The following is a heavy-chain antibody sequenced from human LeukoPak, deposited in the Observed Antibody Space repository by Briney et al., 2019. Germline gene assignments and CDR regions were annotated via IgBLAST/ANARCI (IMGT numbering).Heavy chain of an antibody. CDR2: IHPSGML. CDR3: SRGLDSRKLGY. D-gene: IGHD3-22*01. Sequence: SETLSLTCTVSGASFNSDDQYWNWIRQSPGKGLEWIGSIHPSGMLYNNPSLESRVTMSRDTSKNQFPLNLNSVTAADTAVYFCSRGLDSRKLGYWGQGVLVTVSS. J-gene: IGHJ4*02. V-gene: IGHV4-31*03. CDR1: GASFNSDDQY.